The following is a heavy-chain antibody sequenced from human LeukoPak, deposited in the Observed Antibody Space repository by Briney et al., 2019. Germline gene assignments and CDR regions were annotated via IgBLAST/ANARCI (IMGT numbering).Heavy chain of an antibody. CDR3: ARESPVFYYDSSGYYGY. V-gene: IGHV1-46*01. D-gene: IGHD3-22*01. CDR2: INPSGGST. CDR1: GYTFTSYY. J-gene: IGHJ4*02. Sequence: ASVKVSCKASGYTFTSYYMHWVRQAPGQGLEWMGIINPSGGSTSYAQKFQSRVTMTRDTSTSTVYMELSSLRSEDTAVYYCARESPVFYYDSSGYYGYWGQGTLVTVSS.